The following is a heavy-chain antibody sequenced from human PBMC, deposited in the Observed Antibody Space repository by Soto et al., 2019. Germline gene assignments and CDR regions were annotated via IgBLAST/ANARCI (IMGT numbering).Heavy chain of an antibody. CDR3: ARGLGDYGVDV. V-gene: IGHV4-34*01. D-gene: IGHD3-16*01. CDR2: INHSGST. Sequence: SETLSLTCAVYGGSFSDYYWSWIRQPPGKGLEWIGEINHSGSTNYNPSLKSRVTISVDTSKNQFSLKLSSVTAADTAVYYCARGLGDYGVDVWGKGTTVTVS. J-gene: IGHJ6*04. CDR1: GGSFSDYY.